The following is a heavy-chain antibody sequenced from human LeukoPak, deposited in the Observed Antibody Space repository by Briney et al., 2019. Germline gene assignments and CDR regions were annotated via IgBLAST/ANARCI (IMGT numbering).Heavy chain of an antibody. CDR3: AKGLYCSGGSCYPGYFDY. J-gene: IGHJ4*02. V-gene: IGHV3-23*01. D-gene: IGHD2-15*01. CDR1: GFTFSSYG. Sequence: GGSLRLSCAASGFTFSSYGMSWVRQAPGKGLEWVSAISGSGGSTYYADSVKSRFTISRDNSKNTLYLQMSSLRAEDTAVYYCAKGLYCSGGSCYPGYFDYWGQGTLVTVSS. CDR2: ISGSGGST.